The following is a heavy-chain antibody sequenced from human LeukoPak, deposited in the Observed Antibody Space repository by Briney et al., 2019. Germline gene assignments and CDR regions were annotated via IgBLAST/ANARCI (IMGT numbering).Heavy chain of an antibody. CDR2: INPNSGAT. CDR3: AKSLYFYDRSNYRYYYYMDV. V-gene: IGHV1-2*02. J-gene: IGHJ6*03. D-gene: IGHD3-22*01. Sequence: ASVKVSCKASGYTFTGYYMHWVRQAPGQGLEWMGWINPNSGATLYAQKFQGRVTMTRDTSSSTVYMELSTLTSDDTAVYYCAKSLYFYDRSNYRYYYYMDVWAAGTTVTVSS. CDR1: GYTFTGYY.